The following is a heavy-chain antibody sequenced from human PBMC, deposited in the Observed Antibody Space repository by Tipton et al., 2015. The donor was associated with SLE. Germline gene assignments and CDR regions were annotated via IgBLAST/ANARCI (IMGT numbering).Heavy chain of an antibody. J-gene: IGHJ4*02. D-gene: IGHD6-13*01. CDR1: GGSFSGYY. CDR3: ARGIAAAFYY. CDR2: INHSGST. V-gene: IGHV4-34*01. Sequence: TLSLTCAVYGGSFSGYYWTWIRQTPGKGLEWIGEINHSGSTNYSPSLKSRVTISVDTSKNQFSLKLGSVTAADTAMYYCARGIAAAFYYWGQGTLVTVSS.